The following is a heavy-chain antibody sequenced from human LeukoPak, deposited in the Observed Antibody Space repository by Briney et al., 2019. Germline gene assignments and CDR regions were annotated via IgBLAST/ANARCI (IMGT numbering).Heavy chain of an antibody. Sequence: GGSLRLSCAASGFTVSNNYMSWVRQAPGKGLEWVSYISSSSGYTNYADSVKGRFTISTDNAKNSLFLQMNSLRAEDTAVYYCARAPGATYYYFYGMDVWGQGTTVSVSS. D-gene: IGHD3-10*01. CDR3: ARAPGATYYYFYGMDV. CDR2: ISSSSGYT. V-gene: IGHV3-11*05. CDR1: GFTVSNNY. J-gene: IGHJ6*02.